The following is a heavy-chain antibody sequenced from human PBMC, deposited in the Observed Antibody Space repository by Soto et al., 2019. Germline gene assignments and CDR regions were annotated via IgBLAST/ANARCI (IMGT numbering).Heavy chain of an antibody. V-gene: IGHV3-33*01. CDR3: ARGPVAATSFDY. J-gene: IGHJ4*02. Sequence: GGSLRLSCAASGFTFSSYGMHWVRQAPGKGLEWVAVIWYDGSNKYYADSVKGRFTISRDNSKNTLYLQMNSLRAEDTAVYYCARGPVAATSFDYWGQGTLVTVSS. CDR1: GFTFSSYG. D-gene: IGHD2-15*01. CDR2: IWYDGSNK.